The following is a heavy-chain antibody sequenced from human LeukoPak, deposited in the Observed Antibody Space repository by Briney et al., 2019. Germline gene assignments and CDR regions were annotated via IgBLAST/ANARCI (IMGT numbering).Heavy chain of an antibody. CDR2: ISGSSSYI. D-gene: IGHD6-19*01. CDR3: ARLQWLQTGRDFFDY. J-gene: IGHJ4*02. V-gene: IGHV3-21*01. CDR1: GFTFSSYW. Sequence: PGGSLRLSCAASGFTFSSYWMNWVRQAPGEGLEWVSSISGSSSYIYYADSVKGRFTISRDNAKNSVYLQMSSLRAEDTAVYYCARLQWLQTGRDFFDYWGQGTLVTVSS.